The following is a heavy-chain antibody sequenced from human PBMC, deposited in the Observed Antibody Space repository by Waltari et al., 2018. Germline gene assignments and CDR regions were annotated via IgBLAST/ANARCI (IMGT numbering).Heavy chain of an antibody. CDR1: GDSLSSSTYY. J-gene: IGHJ4*02. Sequence: QRQLQESGRGLVKPSETLCLTCTVSGDSLSSSTYYWAWIRQPPGKGLEWIGSVFESVGTSYNQAFYSRVTISADTAKNEFPLQLSSVTAAETAVYYCARHGRVVDVGVVVAATTIDYWGQGALVTVSS. CDR3: ARHGRVVDVGVVVAATTIDY. V-gene: IGHV4-39*01. CDR2: VFESVGT. D-gene: IGHD2-15*01.